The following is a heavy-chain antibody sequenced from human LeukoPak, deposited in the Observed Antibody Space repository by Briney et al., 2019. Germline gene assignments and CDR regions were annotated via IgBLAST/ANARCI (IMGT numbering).Heavy chain of an antibody. CDR2: IYYSGST. Sequence: SETLSLTCTVSGGSISSGDYYWSWIRQPPGKGLEWIGYIYYSGSTYYNPSLKSRVTGSRDTSKNQFSLKLSSVTAADTAVYYCARVDTAIVGFDYWGQGTLVTVSS. V-gene: IGHV4-30-4*01. J-gene: IGHJ4*02. CDR1: GGSISSGDYY. CDR3: ARVDTAIVGFDY. D-gene: IGHD5-18*01.